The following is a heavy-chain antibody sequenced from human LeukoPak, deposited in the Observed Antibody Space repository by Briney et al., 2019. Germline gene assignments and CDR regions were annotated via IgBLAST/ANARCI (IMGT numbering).Heavy chain of an antibody. J-gene: IGHJ6*02. CDR1: GFPSSSYA. Sequence: GGSLRLSCSASGFPSSSYAMHWVRQAPGKGLEYVSAISDSGGSTYYADSVKGRFTISRDNSMNTLYLQMSSLRAEDTAVYFCVRGYSFGPYGMDVWGQGTTVTVSS. CDR2: ISDSGGST. V-gene: IGHV3-64D*09. D-gene: IGHD2-15*01. CDR3: VRGYSFGPYGMDV.